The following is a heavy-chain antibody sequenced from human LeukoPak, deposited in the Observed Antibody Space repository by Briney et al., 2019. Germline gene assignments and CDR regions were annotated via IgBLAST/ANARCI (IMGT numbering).Heavy chain of an antibody. J-gene: IGHJ4*02. CDR1: GFTFTRYA. CDR3: ATSLASARAAGYYFDY. D-gene: IGHD6-6*01. Sequence: GGSLRLSCVDSGFTFTRYAMSWVRQAPGKGMEWVSAISGSGGNTYYADSVKGRFTISRDNSKNTLSLQMNSLRAEDTAVYYCATSLASARAAGYYFDYWGQGTLVTVSS. CDR2: ISGSGGNT. V-gene: IGHV3-23*01.